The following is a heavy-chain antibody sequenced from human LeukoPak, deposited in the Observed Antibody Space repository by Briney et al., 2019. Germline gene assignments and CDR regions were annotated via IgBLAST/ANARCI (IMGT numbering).Heavy chain of an antibody. CDR2: IYYSGST. D-gene: IGHD3-22*01. Sequence: PSETLSLTCTASGGSISSYYWSWIRQPPGKGLEWIGYIYYSGSTNYNPSLKSRVTISVDRSRNQFSLKLTSVTATDAAVYYCARVLIDSYYVVDYWGQGTLVTVSS. J-gene: IGHJ4*02. V-gene: IGHV4-59*01. CDR1: GGSISSYY. CDR3: ARVLIDSYYVVDY.